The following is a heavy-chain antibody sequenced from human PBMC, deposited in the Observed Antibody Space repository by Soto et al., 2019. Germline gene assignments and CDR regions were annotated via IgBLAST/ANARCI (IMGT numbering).Heavy chain of an antibody. CDR2: ISGSGGST. J-gene: IGHJ4*02. Sequence: GGSLRLSCAASGFTFSSYGMHWVRQAPGKGLEWVSTISGSGGSTYYADSVKGRFTISRDNSKNTLYLQMNSLRAEDTAVYYCAKDQGSSWYEIDYWGQGTLVTVSS. V-gene: IGHV3-23*01. CDR3: AKDQGSSWYEIDY. CDR1: GFTFSSYG. D-gene: IGHD6-13*01.